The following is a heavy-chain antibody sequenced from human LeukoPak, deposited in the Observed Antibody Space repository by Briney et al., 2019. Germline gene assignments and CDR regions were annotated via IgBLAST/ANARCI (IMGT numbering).Heavy chain of an antibody. CDR1: GFTFDDYA. CDR3: AKDLVGYSGRGEDYYYYGMDV. J-gene: IGHJ6*02. V-gene: IGHV3-9*01. Sequence: GGSLRLSCAASGFTFDDYAMHWARQAPGKGLEWVSGISWNSGSIGYADSVKGRFTISRDNAKNSLYLQMNSLRAEDTALYYCAKDLVGYSGRGEDYYYYGMDVWGQGTTVTVSS. D-gene: IGHD2-15*01. CDR2: ISWNSGSI.